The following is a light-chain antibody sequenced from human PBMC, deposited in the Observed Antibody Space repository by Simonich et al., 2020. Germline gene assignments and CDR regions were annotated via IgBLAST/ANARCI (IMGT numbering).Light chain of an antibody. CDR2: VGTGGIVG. V-gene: IGLV9-49*01. CDR3: GADHGSGSNFVVV. J-gene: IGLJ2*01. Sequence: QPVLTQPPPASASLGASVTLTCTLSSGYSNYKVDWYQQRPGKGPRFGMRVGTGGIVGSKGDGIPDRFSVLGSGLNRYLTIKNIQEEDESDYHCGADHGSGSNFVVVFGGGTKLTVL. CDR1: SGYSNYK.